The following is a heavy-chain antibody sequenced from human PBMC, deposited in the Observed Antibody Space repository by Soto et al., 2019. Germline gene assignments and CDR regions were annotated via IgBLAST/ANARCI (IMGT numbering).Heavy chain of an antibody. CDR2: IIPIFGTA. CDR1: GGTFSSYA. D-gene: IGHD2-21*02. J-gene: IGHJ5*02. Sequence: SVKVSCKASGGTFSSYAISWVRQAPGQGLEWMGGIIPIFGTANYAQKFQGRVTITADESTSTAYMELSSLRSEDTAVYYCARTSVVTAPFDPWGQGTPVIVSS. CDR3: ARTSVVTAPFDP. V-gene: IGHV1-69*01.